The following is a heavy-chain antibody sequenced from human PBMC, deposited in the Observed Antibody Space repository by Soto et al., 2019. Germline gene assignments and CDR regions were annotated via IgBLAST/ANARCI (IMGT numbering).Heavy chain of an antibody. CDR1: CGSFDGYY. Sequence: ETLSLTCALYCGSFDGYYWSWIRQSPGKGLECIGEIHHSGSTKYNPSLKSRVTISVDTSKNQCSLKMSSMNAADTGVYSCARDLSPRANYGSGNYYGMDVWGQGTTVTVSS. V-gene: IGHV4-34*01. D-gene: IGHD3-10*01. J-gene: IGHJ6*02. CDR2: IHHSGST. CDR3: ARDLSPRANYGSGNYYGMDV.